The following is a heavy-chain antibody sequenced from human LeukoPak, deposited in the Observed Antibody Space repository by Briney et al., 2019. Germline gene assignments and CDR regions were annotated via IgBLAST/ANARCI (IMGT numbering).Heavy chain of an antibody. CDR1: GYTFTSYD. Sequence: VASAKVSCKASGYTFTSYDINWVRQATGQGLAWMGWMNPNSGNTGYAQKFQGRVTMTRNTSISTAYMELSSLRSEDTAVYYCARGPALYCSSTSCYAGSAFDPWGQGTLVTVSS. CDR3: ARGPALYCSSTSCYAGSAFDP. J-gene: IGHJ5*02. D-gene: IGHD2-2*01. CDR2: MNPNSGNT. V-gene: IGHV1-8*01.